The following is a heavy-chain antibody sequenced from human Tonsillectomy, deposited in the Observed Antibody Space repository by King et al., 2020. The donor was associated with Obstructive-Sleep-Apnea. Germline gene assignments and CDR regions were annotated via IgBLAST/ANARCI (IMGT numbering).Heavy chain of an antibody. V-gene: IGHV3-23*04. Sequence: VQLVESGGGLEQPGGSLRLSCSASGFTYDSYAMSWGRQAPGKGLEWGSAIGGSGGSTYYADSVRGRFTNSRDNSKNTLHLQMNSLRADDTAVYYCAKRCSSGWYDYWGQGTLVTVSS. CDR2: IGGSGGST. CDR3: AKRCSSGWYDY. D-gene: IGHD6-19*01. J-gene: IGHJ4*02. CDR1: GFTYDSYA.